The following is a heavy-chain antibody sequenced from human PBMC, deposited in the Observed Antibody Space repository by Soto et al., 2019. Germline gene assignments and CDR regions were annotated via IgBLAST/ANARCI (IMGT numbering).Heavy chain of an antibody. V-gene: IGHV3-53*02. Sequence: DVQLVETGGGLIQPGGSLRLSCAASGFIVSSSYMSWVSQAPGKGLEWVSVLYSDGRTYYADSVKGRFTISRDNSKNTLYLQMNSLSAEDTAVYYCARCSGWYGQCYFDCWGQGTLVTVSS. CDR2: LYSDGRT. CDR3: ARCSGWYGQCYFDC. D-gene: IGHD6-13*01. CDR1: GFIVSSSY. J-gene: IGHJ4*02.